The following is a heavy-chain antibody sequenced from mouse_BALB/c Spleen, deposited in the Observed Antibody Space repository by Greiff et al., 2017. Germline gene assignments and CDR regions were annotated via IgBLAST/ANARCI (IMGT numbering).Heavy chain of an antibody. J-gene: IGHJ4*01. V-gene: IGHV2-6-4*01. CDR1: GFSLTRYS. CDR3: ARTGSHAMDY. Sequence: VQLVESGPGLVAPSQSLSITCTVSGFSLTRYSVHWVRQPPGKGLEWLGMIWGGGSTDYNSAIKSRLSISKDNSKSQVFLKMNSLQTDDTAMYYGARTGSHAMDYWGQGTSVTVSS. CDR2: IWGGGST.